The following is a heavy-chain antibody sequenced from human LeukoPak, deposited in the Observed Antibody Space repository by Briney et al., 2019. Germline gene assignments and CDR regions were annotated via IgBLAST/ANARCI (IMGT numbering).Heavy chain of an antibody. V-gene: IGHV4-38-2*02. CDR1: GYSISSGYY. J-gene: IGHJ3*02. D-gene: IGHD3-16*01. Sequence: SETLSLTCTVSGYSISSGYYWGWIRQPPGKGLEWIGSFYHSGSTYYNPSLKSRVTISVDTSKNQFSLKLSSVTAADTAVYYCAREGLTAFDIWGQGTMVTVSS. CDR3: AREGLTAFDI. CDR2: FYHSGST.